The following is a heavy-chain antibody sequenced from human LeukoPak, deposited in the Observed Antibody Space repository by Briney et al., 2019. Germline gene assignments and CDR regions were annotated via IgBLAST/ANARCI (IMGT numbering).Heavy chain of an antibody. V-gene: IGHV5-51*01. CDR2: SYPGDSDT. J-gene: IGHJ4*02. Sequence: GSLQISGQGSGDRFTVDCIGGAGPVRGKGREWIGMSYPGDSDTRDSPSFQGQLTISADQSISTAYLQWSSLKASDTAMYYCARVIYYYDSSGYPAYYFDHWGQGALVTVSS. CDR3: ARVIYYYDSSGYPAYYFDH. D-gene: IGHD3-22*01. CDR1: GDRFTVDC.